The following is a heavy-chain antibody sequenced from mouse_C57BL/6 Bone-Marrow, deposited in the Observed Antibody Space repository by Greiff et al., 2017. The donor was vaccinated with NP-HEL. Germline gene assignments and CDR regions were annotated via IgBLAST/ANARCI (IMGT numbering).Heavy chain of an antibody. CDR3: ARHREGYLDY. CDR1: GFTFSSYG. J-gene: IGHJ2*01. V-gene: IGHV5-6*02. CDR2: IVSGGSYP. Sequence: DVKLVESGGDLVKPGGSLKLSCAASGFTFSSYGMSWVRQTPDKRLEWVATIVSGGSYPYYPDSVKGRFTIARDNAKNTLYLQRSSLKSEDTAMYYCARHREGYLDYWGQGTTLTVSS. D-gene: IGHD3-1*01.